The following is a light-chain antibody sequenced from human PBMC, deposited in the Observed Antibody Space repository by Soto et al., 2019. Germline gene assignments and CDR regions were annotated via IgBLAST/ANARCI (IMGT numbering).Light chain of an antibody. Sequence: EIVLTQSPATLSLSPGERATLSCRASQSVSSNLAWYQQKLGQAPRLLIYDAFNRATGIPARFSGSGSCTDFTLTISNLEPEDFAVYYCQQRSSWPTFGQGTKLEIK. J-gene: IGKJ2*01. V-gene: IGKV3-11*01. CDR3: QQRSSWPT. CDR1: QSVSSN. CDR2: DAF.